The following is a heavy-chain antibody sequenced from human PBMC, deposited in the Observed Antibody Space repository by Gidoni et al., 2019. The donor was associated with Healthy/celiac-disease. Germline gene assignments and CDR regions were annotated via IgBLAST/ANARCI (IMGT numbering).Heavy chain of an antibody. CDR2: IYSGGST. V-gene: IGHV3-53*04. J-gene: IGHJ6*02. CDR3: ARVGYYDSSGYYYLDQGYGMDV. D-gene: IGHD3-22*01. Sequence: EVQLVESGGGLVQPGGSLRLSCAASGFTVSSNYMSWVRQAPGKGLEWVSVIYSGGSTYYADSVKGRFTISRHNSKNTLYLQMNSLRAEDTAVYYCARVGYYDSSGYYYLDQGYGMDVWGQGTTVTVSS. CDR1: GFTVSSNY.